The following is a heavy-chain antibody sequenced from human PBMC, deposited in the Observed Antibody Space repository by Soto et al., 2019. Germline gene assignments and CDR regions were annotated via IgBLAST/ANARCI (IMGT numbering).Heavy chain of an antibody. V-gene: IGHV1-18*01. CDR2: INTYNGNT. Sequence: QIQLVQAGAEVKKPGASVKLSCRASGYTFTNSGISWVRQAPGQGLEWMGWINTYNGNTHYAQKLQGRVTMTTDTCPNTAYMELRRRRSDDTAMYFWARDPMTGYLRFDYWGQGTLVTVSS. CDR3: ARDPMTGYLRFDY. J-gene: IGHJ4*02. D-gene: IGHD3-9*01. CDR1: GYTFTNSG.